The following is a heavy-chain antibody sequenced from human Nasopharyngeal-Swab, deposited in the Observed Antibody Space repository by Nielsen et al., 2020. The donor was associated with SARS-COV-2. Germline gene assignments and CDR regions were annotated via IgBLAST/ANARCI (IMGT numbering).Heavy chain of an antibody. J-gene: IGHJ4*02. CDR2: IGDKDHHYAT. CDR1: GFIFSASA. CDR3: TTDFYFDY. V-gene: IGHV3-73*01. Sequence: GESLQISCAASGFIFSASAIHWVRQASGKGLEWVGRIGDKDHHYATTYGASVQGRFTISRDDSKNTAFLQMDRLKTEDTALYYCTTDFYFDYWGQGTLVTVSS.